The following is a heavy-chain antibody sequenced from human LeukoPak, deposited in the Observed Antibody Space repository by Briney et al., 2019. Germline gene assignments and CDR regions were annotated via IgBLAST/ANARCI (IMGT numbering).Heavy chain of an antibody. V-gene: IGHV3-30*18. J-gene: IGHJ4*02. CDR3: AKLAGPFDY. CDR1: GFTFSSYG. Sequence: AGGSLRLSCAASGFTFSSYGMHWVRQAPGKGLEWVAVISYDGSNKYYADSVKGRFTISRDNSKNTLYLQMNSLRAEDTAVYYCAKLAGPFDYWGQGTLVTVSS. CDR2: ISYDGSNK.